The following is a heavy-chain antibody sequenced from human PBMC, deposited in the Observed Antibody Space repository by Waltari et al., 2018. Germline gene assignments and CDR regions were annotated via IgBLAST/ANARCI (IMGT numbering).Heavy chain of an antibody. CDR3: AREPKPLLYGDHGYFQH. Sequence: QVQLVQSGAEVKKPGASVKVSCKASGYTFTSYGISWVRQAPGQGLEWMGWISAYNGNTNYAQKLQGRVTMTTDTSTSTAYMELRSLRSDDTAVYYCAREPKPLLYGDHGYFQHWGQGTLVTVSS. CDR1: GYTFTSYG. J-gene: IGHJ1*01. V-gene: IGHV1-18*01. CDR2: ISAYNGNT. D-gene: IGHD4-17*01.